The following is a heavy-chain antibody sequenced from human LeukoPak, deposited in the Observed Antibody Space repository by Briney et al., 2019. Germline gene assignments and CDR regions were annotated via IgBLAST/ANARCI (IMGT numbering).Heavy chain of an antibody. D-gene: IGHD2-15*01. CDR1: GFTFSSYG. CDR2: IWYDGSNK. J-gene: IGHJ6*02. CDR3: ARVPGWYSYAMDV. Sequence: GGSLRLSCAASGFTFSSYGMHWVRQAPGKGLEWVAVIWYDGSNKYYADSVKGRFTISRDNSKNTLYLQMNSLRAEDTAVYYCARVPGWYSYAMDVWGQGTTVTVSS. V-gene: IGHV3-33*01.